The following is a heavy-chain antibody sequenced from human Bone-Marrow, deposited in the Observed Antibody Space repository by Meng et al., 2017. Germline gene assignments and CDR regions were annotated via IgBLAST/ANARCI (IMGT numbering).Heavy chain of an antibody. J-gene: IGHJ6*02. Sequence: QVQLVQSGAEVKKPGASVKVSCKASGYTFTSYEISWVRQAPGQGLEWMGRIIPILGIANYAQKFQGRVTITADKSTSTAYMELSSLRSEDTAVYYCARTPGIAVAVGMDVWGQGTTVTVS. CDR2: IIPILGIA. CDR1: GYTFTSYE. D-gene: IGHD6-19*01. CDR3: ARTPGIAVAVGMDV. V-gene: IGHV1-69*09.